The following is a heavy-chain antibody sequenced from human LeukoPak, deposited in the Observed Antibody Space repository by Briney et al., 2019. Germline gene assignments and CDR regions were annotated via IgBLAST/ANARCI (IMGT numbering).Heavy chain of an antibody. CDR2: IDGPTFRT. Sequence: GGSLRLSCAASGFTFRNYAMHWVRQAPGKGLEWVSTIDGPTFRTHYADSVMGRFTISRDNSKNTLYLQMNSLRAEDTAVYYCAKTGGSYQRSWFDPWGQGTLVTVSS. D-gene: IGHD1-26*01. J-gene: IGHJ5*02. V-gene: IGHV3-23*01. CDR1: GFTFRNYA. CDR3: AKTGGSYQRSWFDP.